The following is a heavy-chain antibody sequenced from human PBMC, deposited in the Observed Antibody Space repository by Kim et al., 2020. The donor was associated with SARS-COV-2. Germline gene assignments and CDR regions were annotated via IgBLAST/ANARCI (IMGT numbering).Heavy chain of an antibody. CDR3: ARRDSRDFYYFDF. D-gene: IGHD3-22*01. J-gene: IGHJ4*02. V-gene: IGHV3-21*01. Sequence: YYADSVKGRFTISRDNAKNSLNLQMNSLRADDTAVYYCARRDSRDFYYFDFWGQGTLVTVSS.